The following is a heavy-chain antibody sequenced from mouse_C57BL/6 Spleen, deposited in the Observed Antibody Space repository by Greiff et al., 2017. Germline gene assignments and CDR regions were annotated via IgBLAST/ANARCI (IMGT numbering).Heavy chain of an antibody. Sequence: VQLQQSGAELVRPGASVKLSCKASGYTFTSYGISWVKQRTGQGLEWIGEIYPRSGNTYYNEKFKGKATLTADKSSSTAYMELRSLTSEDSAVYFCASLYDYGLAYWGQGTLVTVSA. CDR1: GYTFTSYG. CDR2: IYPRSGNT. D-gene: IGHD2-4*01. CDR3: ASLYDYGLAY. V-gene: IGHV1-81*01. J-gene: IGHJ3*01.